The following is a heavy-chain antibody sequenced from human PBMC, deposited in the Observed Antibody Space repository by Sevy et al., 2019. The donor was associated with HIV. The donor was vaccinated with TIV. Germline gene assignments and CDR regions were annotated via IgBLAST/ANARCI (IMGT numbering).Heavy chain of an antibody. CDR1: GFTFSNAW. D-gene: IGHD2-2*01. V-gene: IGHV3-15*01. J-gene: IGHJ3*02. CDR3: TTDPELVVPAAYAFDI. Sequence: GGCLRLSCAASGFTFSNAWMSWVRQAPGKGLEWVGRIKSKTDGGTTDYAAPVKGRLTISRDDSKNTLYLQMNILKTEDTAVCYCTTDPELVVPAAYAFDIWGQGTMVTVSS. CDR2: IKSKTDGGTT.